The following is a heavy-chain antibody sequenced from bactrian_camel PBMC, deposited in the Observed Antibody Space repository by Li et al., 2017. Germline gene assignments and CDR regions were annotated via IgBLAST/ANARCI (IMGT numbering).Heavy chain of an antibody. D-gene: IGHD1*01. CDR2: IWIGGAQT. CDR3: AAVEDWAPGNY. CDR1: GFTFSPYW. Sequence: HVQLVESGGGLAQPGGSLRLSCETSGFTFSPYWMYWVRQAPGKDREGVAVIWIGGAQTYYLDSVKGRFTITRDDAKVTLSLQMNSLKSEDTAVYYCAAVEDWAPGNYWGQGTQVTVS. J-gene: IGHJ4*01. V-gene: IGHV3S1*01.